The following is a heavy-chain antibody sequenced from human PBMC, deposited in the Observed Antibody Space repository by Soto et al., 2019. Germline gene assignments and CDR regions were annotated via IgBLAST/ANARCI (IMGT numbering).Heavy chain of an antibody. J-gene: IGHJ5*02. Sequence: QIQLVQFGPEVRKPGTPVKVSCKASGFTFSSCGIHWVRQARGQRLEWIGWIVVGSGNTNYAQKFQERVTITRDVATNTGYKGLTSLRSDDTGGDYCAGSLAPTDPEYWFEAWGQGTLVTVSS. D-gene: IGHD3-16*01. CDR3: AGSLAPTDPEYWFEA. CDR1: GFTFSSCG. CDR2: IVVGSGNT. V-gene: IGHV1-58*02.